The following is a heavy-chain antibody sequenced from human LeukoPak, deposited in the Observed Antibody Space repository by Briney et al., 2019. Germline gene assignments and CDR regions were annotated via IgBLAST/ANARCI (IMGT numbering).Heavy chain of an antibody. CDR2: IDGGGGRT. J-gene: IGHJ4*02. CDR3: AKDFYDSSGSRYDY. D-gene: IGHD3-22*01. V-gene: IGHV3-23*01. Sequence: PGGSLRLSCTASGFAFSSYAMSWVRQAPGVGLEWVSAIDGGGGRTWHADSVRGRFTISRDNSKNTLIMQMNSLGAEDTAVYYCAKDFYDSSGSRYDYWGQGTLVTVSS. CDR1: GFAFSSYA.